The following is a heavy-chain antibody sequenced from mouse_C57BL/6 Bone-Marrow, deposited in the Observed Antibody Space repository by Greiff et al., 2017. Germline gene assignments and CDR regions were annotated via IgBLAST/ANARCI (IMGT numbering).Heavy chain of an antibody. CDR1: GFTFSDYG. CDR3: ARSTTQDDMDY. CDR2: ISSGSSTI. J-gene: IGHJ4*01. Sequence: EVHLVESGGGLVKPGGSLKLSCAASGFTFSDYGMHWVRQAPEKGLEWVAYISSGSSTIYYADKVKGRCTISRDNAKNTLFLQMTSLRSEDTAMYDCARSTTQDDMDYWGQGTSVTVSA. D-gene: IGHD1-1*01. V-gene: IGHV5-17*01.